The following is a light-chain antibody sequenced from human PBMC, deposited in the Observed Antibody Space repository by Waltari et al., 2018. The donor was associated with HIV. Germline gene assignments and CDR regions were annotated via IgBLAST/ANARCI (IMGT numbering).Light chain of an antibody. J-gene: IGLJ3*02. V-gene: IGLV1-51*01. CDR3: GTWDSSLSAVV. CDR1: NSNIGNNY. Sequence: QSVLTQPPSVSAAPGPKVTISCSGRNSNIGNNYVSWYQQIPGTAPKLLIYDNNKRPSGIPDRCAGSKSDTAATLGITGLQTGDEADYRCGTWDSSLSAVVFGGGTKLTVL. CDR2: DNN.